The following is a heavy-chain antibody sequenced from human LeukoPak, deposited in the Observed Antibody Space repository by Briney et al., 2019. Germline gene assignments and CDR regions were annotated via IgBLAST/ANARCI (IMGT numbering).Heavy chain of an antibody. V-gene: IGHV1-46*01. J-gene: IGHJ4*02. CDR2: INPSGGST. CDR1: GYTFTSYY. CDR3: ARDQQWLPGDY. D-gene: IGHD6-19*01. Sequence: ASVKVSCKASGYTFTSYYMHWVRQAPGQGLEWMGIINPSGGSTSYAQKFQGRVTMTRDTSISTAYMELSGLRSDDTAVYYCARDQQWLPGDYWGQGTLVTVSS.